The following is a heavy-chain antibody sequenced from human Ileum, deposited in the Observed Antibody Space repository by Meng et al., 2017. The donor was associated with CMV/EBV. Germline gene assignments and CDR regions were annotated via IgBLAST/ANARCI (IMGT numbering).Heavy chain of an antibody. CDR3: ARDSPAYYGMDV. CDR2: ISSSAITI. J-gene: IGHJ6*02. CDR1: GFTFSDYY. V-gene: IGHV3-11*04. Sequence: GESLKTSCAASGFTFSDYYMSWIRQAPGKGLEWISYISSSAITINYTDSVKGRFTVSRDNAKNSLYLQLNSLRAEDTAVYYCARDSPAYYGMDVWGQGTTVTVSS.